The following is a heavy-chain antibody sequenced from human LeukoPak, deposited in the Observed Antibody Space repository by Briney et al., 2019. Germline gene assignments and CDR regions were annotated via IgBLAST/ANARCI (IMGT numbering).Heavy chain of an antibody. CDR3: AREGYYGSGSPPSLYFDY. CDR1: GFTFRNYV. CDR2: TSSDLNVK. V-gene: IGHV3-30*09. J-gene: IGHJ4*02. Sequence: GGSLRLSCAASGFTFRNYVIHWVRQAPGKGLEWVAVTSSDLNVKLYADSVKGRFAISGDNSRSTLYLQMNSLRPEDTAIYYCAREGYYGSGSPPSLYFDYWGQGTLVTVSS. D-gene: IGHD3-10*01.